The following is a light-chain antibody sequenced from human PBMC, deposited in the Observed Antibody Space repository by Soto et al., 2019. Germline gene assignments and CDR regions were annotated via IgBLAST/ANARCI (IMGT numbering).Light chain of an antibody. CDR2: EGS. CDR1: SSDVGSDNL. J-gene: IGLJ2*01. V-gene: IGLV2-23*01. CDR3: CSYAGSSTVV. Sequence: QSALTQPASVSGSPGQSITISCTGTSSDVGSDNLVSWYQQHQGKAPKLMIYEGSKRPSGVSNRFSGSKSGNTASLTISGLQAEDEADYYCCSYAGSSTVVFGGGTKLTVL.